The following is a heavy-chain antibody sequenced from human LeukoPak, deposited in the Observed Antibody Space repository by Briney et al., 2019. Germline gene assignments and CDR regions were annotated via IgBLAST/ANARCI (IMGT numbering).Heavy chain of an antibody. D-gene: IGHD6-13*01. CDR2: ISYDGSNK. V-gene: IGHV3-30*04. CDR3: ARAEGIAAAGTDFDY. CDR1: GFTFSSYA. J-gene: IGHJ4*02. Sequence: GGSRRLSCAASGFTFSSYAMHWVRQAPGKGLEWVAVISYDGSNKYYADSVKGRFTISRDNSKNTLYLQMNSLRAEDTAVYYCARAEGIAAAGTDFDYWGQGTLVTVSS.